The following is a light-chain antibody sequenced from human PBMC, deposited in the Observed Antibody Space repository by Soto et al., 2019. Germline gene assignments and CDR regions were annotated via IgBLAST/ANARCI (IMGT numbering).Light chain of an antibody. J-gene: IGKJ4*01. Sequence: EVVMTQSPATLSVSPGERATLSCRASQSVSSNLAWYQQKPGQAPRLLIYGASTRATGIPARFGGSGSGTEFALTISRLQSEDFAVYYCQQYNNWPPLTFGGGTKVEI. V-gene: IGKV3-15*01. CDR2: GAS. CDR1: QSVSSN. CDR3: QQYNNWPPLT.